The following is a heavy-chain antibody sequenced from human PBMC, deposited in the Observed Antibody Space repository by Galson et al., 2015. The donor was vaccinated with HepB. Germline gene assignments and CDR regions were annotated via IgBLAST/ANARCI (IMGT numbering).Heavy chain of an antibody. CDR3: AKDCDYDILTGYHGPYYYYGMDV. J-gene: IGHJ6*02. V-gene: IGHV3-30*18. CDR1: GFTFSSYG. Sequence: SLRLSCAASGFTFSSYGTHWVRQAPGKGLEWVAVISYDGSNKYYADSVKGRFTISRDNSKNTLYLQMNSLRAEDTAVYYCAKDCDYDILTGYHGPYYYYGMDVWGQGTTVTVSS. D-gene: IGHD3-9*01. CDR2: ISYDGSNK.